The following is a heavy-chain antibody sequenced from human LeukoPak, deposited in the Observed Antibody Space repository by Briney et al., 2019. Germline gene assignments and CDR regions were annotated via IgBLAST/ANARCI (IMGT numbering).Heavy chain of an antibody. CDR2: INRDLIST. D-gene: IGHD6-19*01. Sequence: GGSLRLSCAASRFTFSSHWMHWVRQAPGEGLVWASRINRDLISTRYAQSVKRRFTISRDNAKNTLYLQMNSLRAEDTAVYDCARERGIAVAGSPSWFDPWGQGTLVTVSS. V-gene: IGHV3-74*01. CDR3: ARERGIAVAGSPSWFDP. CDR1: RFTFSSHW. J-gene: IGHJ5*02.